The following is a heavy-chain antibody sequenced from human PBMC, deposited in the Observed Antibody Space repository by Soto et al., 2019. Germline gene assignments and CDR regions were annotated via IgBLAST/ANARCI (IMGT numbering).Heavy chain of an antibody. V-gene: IGHV5-51*01. D-gene: IGHD6-19*01. J-gene: IGHJ3*01. CDR3: ARRDSAWLGDF. CDR1: GYRFTSYW. CDR2: VYPGDSDT. Sequence: PGESLKISCKASGYRFTSYWIGWVRQMPGKGLEWMGIVYPGDSDTRYSPSFQGQVTISADESISTAYLQWSSLKASDTAMYYCARRDSAWLGDFWGQGTLVTVSS.